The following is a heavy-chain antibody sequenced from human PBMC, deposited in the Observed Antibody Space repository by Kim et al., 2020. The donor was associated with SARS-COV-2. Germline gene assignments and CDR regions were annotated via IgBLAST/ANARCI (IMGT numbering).Heavy chain of an antibody. CDR3: ARDQNAQYYYGSGSYFTPPLGAFDI. J-gene: IGHJ3*02. V-gene: IGHV1-18*01. D-gene: IGHD3-10*01. Sequence: ASVKVSCKASGYTFTSYGISWVRQAPGQGLEWMGWISAYNGNTNYAQKLQGRVTMTTDTSTSTAYMELRSVRSDDTAVYYCARDQNAQYYYGSGSYFTPPLGAFDIWGQGTMVTVSS. CDR2: ISAYNGNT. CDR1: GYTFTSYG.